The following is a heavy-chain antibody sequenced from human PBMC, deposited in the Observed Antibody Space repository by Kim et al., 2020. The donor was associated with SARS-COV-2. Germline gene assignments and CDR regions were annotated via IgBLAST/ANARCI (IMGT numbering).Heavy chain of an antibody. CDR1: GGSISSSSYY. Sequence: SETLSLTCTVSGGSISSSSYYWGWIRQPPGKGLEWIGSISYSGSTYYSPSLKSRLTLSVDTSKNHFSLKLSSVTAADTAVYYCARPGLINAGGYFDYWGQGTLVTVSS. J-gene: IGHJ4*02. CDR3: ARPGLINAGGYFDY. D-gene: IGHD3-16*01. V-gene: IGHV4-39*02. CDR2: ISYSGST.